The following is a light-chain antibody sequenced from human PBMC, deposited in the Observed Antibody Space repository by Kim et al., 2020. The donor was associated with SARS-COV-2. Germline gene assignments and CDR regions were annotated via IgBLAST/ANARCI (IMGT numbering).Light chain of an antibody. CDR1: QSINTW. CDR3: QQYDGV. Sequence: TLCASVGNRVPITCRAKQSINTWLAWYQQKSEEAPKLLIYDGYTLESGVPSRFSGSGSGTEFTLTINSLQPDDFATYYCQQYDGVFGQGTKLEI. CDR2: DGY. V-gene: IGKV1-5*01. J-gene: IGKJ2*01.